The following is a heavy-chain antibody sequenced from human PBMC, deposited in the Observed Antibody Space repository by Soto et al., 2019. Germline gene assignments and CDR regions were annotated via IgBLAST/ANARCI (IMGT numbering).Heavy chain of an antibody. CDR3: ATAPEKVWGNYRQNFFDS. Sequence: DVQLLESGGNLIQPGGSLRLSCAVSGFSFNNYAMSWVRQTPTKGLEWISSVTGGGTQTFYADSVKGRFTISRDNSKNTLYLQVNRPRGQQSALYYCATAPEKVWGNYRQNFFDSWGQGNLVIVSS. V-gene: IGHV3-23*01. CDR1: GFSFNNYA. J-gene: IGHJ5*01. CDR2: VTGGGTQT. D-gene: IGHD3-16*02.